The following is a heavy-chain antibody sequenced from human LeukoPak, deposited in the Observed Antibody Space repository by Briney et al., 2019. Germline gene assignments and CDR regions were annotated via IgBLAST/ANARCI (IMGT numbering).Heavy chain of an antibody. CDR3: ATRTPHRYYYYYMDV. D-gene: IGHD3-16*02. V-gene: IGHV1-69*01. Sequence: SVKVSCKASGGTFSSYAISWVRQAPGQGLEWMGGIIPIFGTANYAQKFQGRVTITADESTSTAYMELSSLRSGDTAVYYCATRTPHRYYYYYMDVWGKGTTVTVSS. CDR1: GGTFSSYA. J-gene: IGHJ6*03. CDR2: IIPIFGTA.